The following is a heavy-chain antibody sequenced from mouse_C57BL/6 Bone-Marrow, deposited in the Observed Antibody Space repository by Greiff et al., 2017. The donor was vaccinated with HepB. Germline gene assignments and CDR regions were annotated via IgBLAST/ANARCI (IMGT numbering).Heavy chain of an antibody. Sequence: QVQLQQPGTELVKPGASVKLSCKASGYTFTSYWMHWVKQRPGQGLEWIGNINPSNGGTNYNEKFKSKATLTVDKSSGTAYMQISSLTSKDSTVYYCAREDGLLLLLFSAMDYWGQGTSVTVSS. J-gene: IGHJ4*01. CDR3: AREDGLLLLLFSAMDY. CDR1: GYTFTSYW. CDR2: INPSNGGT. D-gene: IGHD1-1*01. V-gene: IGHV1-53*01.